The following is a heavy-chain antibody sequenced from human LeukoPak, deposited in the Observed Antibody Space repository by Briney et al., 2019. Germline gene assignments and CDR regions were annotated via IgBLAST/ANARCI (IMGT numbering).Heavy chain of an antibody. CDR1: GFTFSSYA. D-gene: IGHD4-11*01. Sequence: GGSLRLSCAASGFTFSSYAMHWVRQAPGKGLEYVSAITSNGGSTYYANSVKGRFTISRDNSKSTLYLQMGSLRAEDMAFYYCARERLTTYGMDVWGQGTTVTVSS. V-gene: IGHV3-64*01. CDR2: ITSNGGST. CDR3: ARERLTTYGMDV. J-gene: IGHJ6*02.